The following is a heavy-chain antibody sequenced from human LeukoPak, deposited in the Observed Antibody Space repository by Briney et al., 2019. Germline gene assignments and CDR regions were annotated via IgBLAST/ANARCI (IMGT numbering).Heavy chain of an antibody. CDR1: GYSFTGHY. J-gene: IGHJ3*02. Sequence: ASVKVSCKASGYSFTGHYMHWVRQAPGQGLEWMGWINPKSCGTNYAQKFQGRVTMTRDTSISTSYMDMSSLRSDDPAVYYCARNLWFGESSDAFDMWGQGTMVTVSS. CDR2: INPKSCGT. CDR3: ARNLWFGESSDAFDM. V-gene: IGHV1-2*02. D-gene: IGHD3-10*01.